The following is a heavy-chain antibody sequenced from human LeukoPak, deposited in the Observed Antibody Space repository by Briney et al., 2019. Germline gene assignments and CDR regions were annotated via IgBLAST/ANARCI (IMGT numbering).Heavy chain of an antibody. CDR1: GGSISSGSYY. V-gene: IGHV4-61*02. CDR3: AGGGWGTMVRGELDY. J-gene: IGHJ4*02. CDR2: IYTSGST. D-gene: IGHD3-10*01. Sequence: SQTLSLTCTVSGGSISSGSYYWSWIRQPAGKGLEWIGRIYTSGSTNYNPSLKSRVTISVDTSKNQFSLKLSSVTAADTAVYYCAGGGWGTMVRGELDYWGQGTLVTVSS.